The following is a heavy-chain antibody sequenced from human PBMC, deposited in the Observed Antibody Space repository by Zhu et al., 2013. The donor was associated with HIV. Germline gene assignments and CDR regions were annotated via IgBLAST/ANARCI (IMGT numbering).Heavy chain of an antibody. J-gene: IGHJ4*02. Sequence: EVQLVESGGGLVQPGGSLRLSCAASGFTFSSYWMHWVRQAPGKGLVWVSRINSDGSSTSYAGSVKGRFTISRDNAKNTLYLQVNSLTAEDTAVYYCARGDSSHGFAYWGQGNPWSPSPQ. V-gene: IGHV3-74*01. CDR2: INSDGSST. CDR1: GFTFSSYW. D-gene: IGHD6-13*01. CDR3: ARGDSSHGFAY.